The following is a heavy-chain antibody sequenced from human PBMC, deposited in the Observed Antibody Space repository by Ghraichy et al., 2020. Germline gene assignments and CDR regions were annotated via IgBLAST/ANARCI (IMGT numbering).Heavy chain of an antibody. Sequence: SCAASGFTFSSYSMNWVRQAPGKGLEWVSYIIDRSRIHYADSVKGRFTISRDNVRKSLYLQMKSLRDEDTAVYYCARGSSTTDAFDTWGQGTMVTVSS. D-gene: IGHD1-14*01. V-gene: IGHV3-48*02. CDR3: ARGSSTTDAFDT. CDR2: IIDRSRI. CDR1: GFTFSSYS. J-gene: IGHJ3*02.